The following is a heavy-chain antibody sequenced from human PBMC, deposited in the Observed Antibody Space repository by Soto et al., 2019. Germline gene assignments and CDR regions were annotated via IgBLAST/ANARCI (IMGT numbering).Heavy chain of an antibody. D-gene: IGHD3-10*01. Sequence: QVQLVQSGAEVKKPGASVKVSCKASGYTFTSYAMHWVRQAPGQRREWMGWINAGNGNTKYSQKFQGRGTITRDTSSSTDYMELSSLRSEATAVSYCARGASMVRGVILDAFDIWGQGTMVTVSS. CDR1: GYTFTSYA. CDR3: ARGASMVRGVILDAFDI. CDR2: INAGNGNT. V-gene: IGHV1-3*01. J-gene: IGHJ3*02.